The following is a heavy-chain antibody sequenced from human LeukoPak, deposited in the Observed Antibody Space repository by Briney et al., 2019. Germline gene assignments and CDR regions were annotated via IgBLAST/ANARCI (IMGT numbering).Heavy chain of an antibody. V-gene: IGHV3-11*01. Sequence: PGGSLRLSCAASGFTFSDYYMSWIRQAPGKGLEWVSYISSSGSTIYYADSVKGRFTISRDNAKNSLYLQMNSLKTEDTAVYYCTTLAPYYYDSSDFDYWGQGTLVTVSS. D-gene: IGHD3-22*01. CDR2: ISSSGSTI. J-gene: IGHJ4*02. CDR3: TTLAPYYYDSSDFDY. CDR1: GFTFSDYY.